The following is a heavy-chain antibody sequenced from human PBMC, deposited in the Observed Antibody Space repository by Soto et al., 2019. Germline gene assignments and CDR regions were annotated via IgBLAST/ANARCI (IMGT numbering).Heavy chain of an antibody. CDR2: IYYSGST. CDR3: ARDGSSSWARWFDP. CDR1: GGSISSSSYY. Sequence: SETLSLTCTVSGGSISSSSYYWGWIRQPPGKGLEWIGNIYYSGSTYYNPSLKSRVTISVDTSKNQFSLKLSSVTAADTAVYYCARDGSSSWARWFDPWGHGTLVTVSS. V-gene: IGHV4-39*02. D-gene: IGHD6-13*01. J-gene: IGHJ5*02.